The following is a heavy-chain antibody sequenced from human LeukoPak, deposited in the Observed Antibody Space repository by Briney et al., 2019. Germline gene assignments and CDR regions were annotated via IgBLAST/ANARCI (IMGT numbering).Heavy chain of an antibody. CDR1: GFTFSSYE. CDR2: ISSSGSTI. CDR3: SREYFYDSSPDY. Sequence: PGGSLRLSCAASGFTFSSYEMNWVRQAPGKGLEWVSYISSSGSTIYYADSVKGRFTISRDNAKNSLYLQMNSLRAEDTAVYYCSREYFYDSSPDYWGQGTLVTVSS. V-gene: IGHV3-48*03. J-gene: IGHJ4*02. D-gene: IGHD3-22*01.